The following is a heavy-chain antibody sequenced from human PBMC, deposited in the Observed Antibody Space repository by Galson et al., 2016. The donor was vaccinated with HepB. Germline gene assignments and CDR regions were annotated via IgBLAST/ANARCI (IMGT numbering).Heavy chain of an antibody. CDR2: LSSTGGST. D-gene: IGHD5-24*01. V-gene: IGHV3-23*01. Sequence: SLRLSCAASGFTFNTYAMSWVRQAPGKGLEWVSTLSSTGGSTYYADSVKGRFTISRDNSKNTLYLQMNSLRAEATAVYYCAKGVMGYKFGLVPYYFDFWGQGTLVTVSS. CDR1: GFTFNTYA. CDR3: AKGVMGYKFGLVPYYFDF. J-gene: IGHJ4*02.